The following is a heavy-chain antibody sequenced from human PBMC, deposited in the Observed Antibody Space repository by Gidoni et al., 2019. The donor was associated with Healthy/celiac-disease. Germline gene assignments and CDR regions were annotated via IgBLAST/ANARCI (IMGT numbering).Heavy chain of an antibody. Sequence: QLQLQESGPGLVKPSETLSLTCTVSGGSISSSSYYWGWIRQPPGKGLEWIGSIYYSGSTYYNPSLKSRVTISVDTSKNQFSLKLSSETAADTAVYYCARRDYYYGMDVWGQGTTVTVSS. J-gene: IGHJ6*02. CDR2: IYYSGST. CDR3: ARRDYYYGMDV. V-gene: IGHV4-39*01. CDR1: GGSISSSSYY.